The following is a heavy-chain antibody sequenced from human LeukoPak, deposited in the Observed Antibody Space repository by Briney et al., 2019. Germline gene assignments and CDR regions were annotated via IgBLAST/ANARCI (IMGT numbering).Heavy chain of an antibody. D-gene: IGHD6-19*01. CDR3: AKATRRSGWSDLDN. CDR1: GFTFDDYA. J-gene: IGHJ4*02. V-gene: IGHV3-9*01. Sequence: PGGSLRLSCAASGFTFDDYAMHWVRQPQGKCLEWVSGISWNSGSIGYADSVKGRFTISRDNAKNSLYLQMNSLRAEATAFYYYAKATRRSGWSDLDNWGQGTLVAVSS. CDR2: ISWNSGSI.